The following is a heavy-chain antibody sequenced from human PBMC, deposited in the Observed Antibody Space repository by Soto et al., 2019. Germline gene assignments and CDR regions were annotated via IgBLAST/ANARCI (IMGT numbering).Heavy chain of an antibody. V-gene: IGHV3-21*01. CDR1: GFSFSSYS. J-gene: IGHJ6*02. CDR2: ISSSSAYI. D-gene: IGHD2-2*01. CDR3: ARDPQPYCSSTSFSYAKHYSSYGMHV. Sequence: GGSLRLSCAASGFSFSSYSMNWVRQAPGKGLEWVSSISSSSAYIYYADSVKGRFTISRDNAKNSLYLQMNSLRAEDTAVYYCARDPQPYCSSTSFSYAKHYSSYGMHVSGQATTVTVSS.